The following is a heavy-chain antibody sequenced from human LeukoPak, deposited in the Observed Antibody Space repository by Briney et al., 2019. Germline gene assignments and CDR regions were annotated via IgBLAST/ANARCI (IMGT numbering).Heavy chain of an antibody. J-gene: IGHJ4*02. CDR1: GGSISSSSYY. Sequence: SETLSLTCTVSGGSISSSSYYWGWIRQPPGKGLEWIGSIYYSGSTYYNPSLKSRVAISLDKSSNHFSLRLTSVTAADTAMYFCVREEMLGKFDYWGQGILVTVSS. V-gene: IGHV4-39*07. CDR3: VREEMLGKFDY. CDR2: IYYSGST. D-gene: IGHD3-16*01.